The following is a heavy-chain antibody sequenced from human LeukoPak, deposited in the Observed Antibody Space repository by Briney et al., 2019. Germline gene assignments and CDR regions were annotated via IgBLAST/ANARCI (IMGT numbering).Heavy chain of an antibody. CDR2: ISSSSSTI. CDR1: GFTFNSCS. D-gene: IGHD3-22*01. CDR3: ATETNYYDTSGTLFDY. Sequence: GGSLRLSCAASGFTFNSCSMNWVRPAPGKGLEWVSYISSSSSTIYSADSVKGRFTISRDNAKNSLYLQMNSLRAEDTAVYYCATETNYYDTSGTLFDYWGQGTLVTVSS. V-gene: IGHV3-48*01. J-gene: IGHJ4*02.